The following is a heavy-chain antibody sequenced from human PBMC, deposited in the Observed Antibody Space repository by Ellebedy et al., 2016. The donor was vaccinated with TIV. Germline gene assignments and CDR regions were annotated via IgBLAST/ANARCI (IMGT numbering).Heavy chain of an antibody. D-gene: IGHD3-9*01. CDR1: GFTFSTYW. J-gene: IGHJ4*02. CDR2: IKEDGSQT. Sequence: PGESLKISCATSGFTFSTYWMAWVRQAPGKGLEWVANIKEDGSQTYYVGSVKGRFTISRDNAKNSLYLQMNSLRADDTAVYYCATDRGYFTFDYWGQGSLITVSS. CDR3: ATDRGYFTFDY. V-gene: IGHV3-7*03.